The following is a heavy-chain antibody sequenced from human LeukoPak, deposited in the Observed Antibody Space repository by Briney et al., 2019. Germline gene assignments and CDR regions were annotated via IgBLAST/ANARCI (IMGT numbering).Heavy chain of an antibody. J-gene: IGHJ4*02. CDR1: GFSFSIYA. V-gene: IGHV3-23*01. CDR2: INSNGGTT. Sequence: PGGSLRLSCAASGFSFSIYAMSWVRQAPGKGLEWVSGINSNGGTTFYADSMKGRFTISRDNSKNTLYLQMSSLRAEDTAVYSCAKLVHTDSPEVDYWGQGTLVTVSS. D-gene: IGHD4/OR15-4a*01. CDR3: AKLVHTDSPEVDY.